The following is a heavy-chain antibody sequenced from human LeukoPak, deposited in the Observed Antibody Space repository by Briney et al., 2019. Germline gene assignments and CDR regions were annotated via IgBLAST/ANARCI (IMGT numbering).Heavy chain of an antibody. J-gene: IGHJ4*02. D-gene: IGHD5-18*01. CDR3: TVDTAIHNYFDY. Sequence: GGSLRLSCAASGFTFSSYAMHWVRQAPGKGLEWVAVISYDGSNKYYADSVKGRFTISRDNSKNTLYLQMNSLRAEDTAVYYCTVDTAIHNYFDYWGQGTLVTVSS. CDR1: GFTFSSYA. V-gene: IGHV3-30*04. CDR2: ISYDGSNK.